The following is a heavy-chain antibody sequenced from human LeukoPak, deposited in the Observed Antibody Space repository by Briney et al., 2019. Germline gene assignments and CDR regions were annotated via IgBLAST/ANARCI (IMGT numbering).Heavy chain of an antibody. Sequence: SQTLSLTCTVSGGSISSSSYYWGWIRQPLGKGLEWIGSIYYSGSTYYNPSLKSRVTISVDTSKNQFSLKLSSVTAADTAVYYCARRSGLSPYYYDSSGPWHAFDIWGQGTMVTVSS. CDR2: IYYSGST. D-gene: IGHD3-22*01. J-gene: IGHJ3*02. V-gene: IGHV4-39*07. CDR3: ARRSGLSPYYYDSSGPWHAFDI. CDR1: GGSISSSSYY.